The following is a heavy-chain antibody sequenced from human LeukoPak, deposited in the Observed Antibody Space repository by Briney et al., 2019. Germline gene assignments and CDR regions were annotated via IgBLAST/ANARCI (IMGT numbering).Heavy chain of an antibody. CDR3: ARVGRGDHTWGGYYNDH. Sequence: LETPSLTCTVSGDSISSYHWSWIRQPPGKGLEWIGYMSYSGSTSYNPSLKSRVTISVDTSKNQFSLKLSSVTAADTAVYYCARVGRGDHTWGGYYNDHWGQGTLVTVSS. CDR1: GDSISSYH. V-gene: IGHV4-59*01. D-gene: IGHD3-16*01. CDR2: MSYSGST. J-gene: IGHJ4*02.